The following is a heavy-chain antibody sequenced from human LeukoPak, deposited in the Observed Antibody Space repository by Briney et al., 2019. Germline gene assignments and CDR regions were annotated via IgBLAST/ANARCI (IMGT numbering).Heavy chain of an antibody. Sequence: SETLSLTCTVSGGYSSTSSYYGCWIRQPPEKGLERMGEINHSAGTNYSPSLKGRVTMSVDTSNNQFSLQRSSVAAADTAVYFCARGVYCSGGSCYIPFDYWGQGILVTVSS. D-gene: IGHD2-15*01. CDR3: ARGVYCSGGSCYIPFDY. CDR2: INHSAGT. CDR1: GGYSSTSSYY. J-gene: IGHJ4*02. V-gene: IGHV4-39*01.